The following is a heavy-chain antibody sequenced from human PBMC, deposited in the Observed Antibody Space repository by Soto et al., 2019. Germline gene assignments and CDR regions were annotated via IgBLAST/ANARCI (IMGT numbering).Heavy chain of an antibody. CDR2: IKSDGSEM. V-gene: IGHV3-7*03. Sequence: GGSLRLSCVASGFTFSSYWMSWVRQAPGKGLEWVANIKSDGSEMYYVDSVKGRFTISRDNARKSLYLQMSSLRVEDTALYYCARDLGVVITAEYFQHWGQGTLVTVSS. D-gene: IGHD3-22*01. CDR1: GFTFSSYW. CDR3: ARDLGVVITAEYFQH. J-gene: IGHJ1*01.